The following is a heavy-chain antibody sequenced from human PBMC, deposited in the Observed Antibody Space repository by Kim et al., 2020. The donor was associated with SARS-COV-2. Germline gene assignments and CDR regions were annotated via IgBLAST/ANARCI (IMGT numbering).Heavy chain of an antibody. CDR3: ARDGGDRLNSFDP. V-gene: IGHV3-33*08. CDR2: IWSDGSKK. J-gene: IGHJ5*02. CDR1: GFIFSTYN. Sequence: GGSLRLSCTASGFIFSTYNMHWVRQAPGKGLGWVATIWSDGSKKYYADSVKGRFTISRDNSNNTLYLQMNSLRVEDAAVYYCARDGGDRLNSFDPWGQGTLVTVSS. D-gene: IGHD2-21*02.